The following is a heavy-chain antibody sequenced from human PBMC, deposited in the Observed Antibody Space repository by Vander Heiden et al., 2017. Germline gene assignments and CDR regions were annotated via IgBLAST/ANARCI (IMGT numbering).Heavy chain of an antibody. CDR2: IRSKAYGGTT. J-gene: IGHJ4*02. V-gene: IGHV3-49*05. CDR1: GFTFGDYA. D-gene: IGHD1-26*01. Sequence: EVQLVESGGGLVKPGRSLRLSCTASGFTFGDYAISWFGQAPGKGLEWVGFIRSKAYGGTTEYAASVKGRFTISRDDSKSIAYMQMNRLKTEDTAVYYGTRGDDAGRFDYWGQGTLVTVSS. CDR3: TRGDDAGRFDY.